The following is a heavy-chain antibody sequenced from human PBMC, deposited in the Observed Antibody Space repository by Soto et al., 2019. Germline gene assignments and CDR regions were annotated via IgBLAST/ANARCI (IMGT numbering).Heavy chain of an antibody. CDR2: IYYSGST. J-gene: IGHJ4*02. D-gene: IGHD2-15*01. Sequence: PSETLSLTCTVSGGSISSGGYYWSWIRQHPGKGLEWIGYIYYSGSTYYNPSLKSRVTISVDTSKNQFSLKLSSVTAADTAVYYCARAAGGYCSGGSCYPDLFDYWGQGTLVTVSS. CDR1: GGSISSGGYY. V-gene: IGHV4-31*03. CDR3: ARAAGGYCSGGSCYPDLFDY.